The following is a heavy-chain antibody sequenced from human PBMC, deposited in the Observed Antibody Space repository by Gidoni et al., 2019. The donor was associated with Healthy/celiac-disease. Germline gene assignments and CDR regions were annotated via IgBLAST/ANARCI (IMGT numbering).Heavy chain of an antibody. CDR2: SRSSSSYI. Sequence: EVQLVESGGGLVKPGGSLRLSCAASGFTFSSYSMNWVRQAPGKGLECVSSSRSSSSYIYYADSVKSRFTISRDNAKNSLYLQMNSLRAEDTAVYYCARDIRGYSYGTDYWGQGTLVTVSS. D-gene: IGHD5-18*01. CDR1: GFTFSSYS. CDR3: ARDIRGYSYGTDY. J-gene: IGHJ4*02. V-gene: IGHV3-21*01.